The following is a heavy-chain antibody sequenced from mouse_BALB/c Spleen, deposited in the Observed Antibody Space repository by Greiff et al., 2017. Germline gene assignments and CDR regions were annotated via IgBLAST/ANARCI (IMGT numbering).Heavy chain of an antibody. CDR1: GFSLTSYG. Sequence: QVQLKESGPGLVAPSQSLSITCTVSGFSLTSYGVHWVRQPPGKGLEWLGVIWAGGSTNYNSALMSRLSISKDNSKSQVFLKMNSLQTDDTAMYYCARGGKFITTAYFDYWGQGTTLTVSS. J-gene: IGHJ2*01. D-gene: IGHD1-2*01. CDR2: IWAGGST. V-gene: IGHV2-9*02. CDR3: ARGGKFITTAYFDY.